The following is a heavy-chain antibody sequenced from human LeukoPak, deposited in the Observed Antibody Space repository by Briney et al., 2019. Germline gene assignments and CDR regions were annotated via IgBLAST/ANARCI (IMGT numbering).Heavy chain of an antibody. V-gene: IGHV5-51*01. J-gene: IGHJ4*02. CDR3: AISYYYDSSGYYYFDY. Sequence: GESLEISCKASGYSFTSYWIGWVRQMPGKGLEWMGIIYPGDSDTRYSPSFQGQVTISADKSISTAYLQWSSLKASDTAMYYCAISYYYDSSGYYYFDYWGQGTLVTVSS. CDR1: GYSFTSYW. CDR2: IYPGDSDT. D-gene: IGHD3-22*01.